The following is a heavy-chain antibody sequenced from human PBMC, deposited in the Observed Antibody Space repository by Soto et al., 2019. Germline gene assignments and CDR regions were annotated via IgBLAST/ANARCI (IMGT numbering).Heavy chain of an antibody. D-gene: IGHD5-12*01. CDR1: GESFSGYY. V-gene: IGHV4-34*01. J-gene: IGHJ4*02. CDR2: INHSGST. Sequence: TETLSLTCAVYGESFSGYYWSWIRQPPGKGLEWIGEINHSGSTNYNPSLKSRVTISVDTSKNQFPLKLSSVTAADTAVYYCAIERILATCSDYWGQGTLLSVS. CDR3: AIERILATCSDY.